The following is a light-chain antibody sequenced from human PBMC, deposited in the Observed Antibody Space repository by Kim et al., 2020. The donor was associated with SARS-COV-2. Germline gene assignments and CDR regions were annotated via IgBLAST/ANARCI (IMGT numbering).Light chain of an antibody. J-gene: IGLJ1*01. Sequence: ALVQTVRITCQGDSLRSYYASWYQQKPGQAPVLVIYGKNNRPSGIPDRFSGSSSGNTASLTITGAQAEDDADYYCNSRDSSGGHFVFGAGTKVTVL. V-gene: IGLV3-19*01. CDR3: NSRDSSGGHFV. CDR1: SLRSYY. CDR2: GKN.